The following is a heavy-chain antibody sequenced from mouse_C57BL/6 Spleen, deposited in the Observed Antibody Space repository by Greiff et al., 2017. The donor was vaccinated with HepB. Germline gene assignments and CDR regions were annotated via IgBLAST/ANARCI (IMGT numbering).Heavy chain of an antibody. J-gene: IGHJ3*01. Sequence: QVQLQQPGAELVKPGASVKLSCKASGYTFTSYWLQWVKQRPGQGLEWIGEIDPSDSYTNYNQKFKGKATLTADTSSSTAYMQLSSLTSEDSAVYYCARSAGFAYWGQGTLVTVSA. CDR1: GYTFTSYW. V-gene: IGHV1-50*01. CDR3: ARSAGFAY. CDR2: IDPSDSYT.